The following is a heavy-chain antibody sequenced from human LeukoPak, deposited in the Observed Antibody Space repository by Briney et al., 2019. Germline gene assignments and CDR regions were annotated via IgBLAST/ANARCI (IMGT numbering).Heavy chain of an antibody. CDR2: ISSNGGSI. V-gene: IGHV3-64*02. CDR3: ASRFGRGATRHY. J-gene: IGHJ4*02. CDR1: GFTFSNYA. D-gene: IGHD1-26*01. Sequence: QSGGSLRLSCAASGFTFSNYAFHWVRQAPGKGLEFVSSISSNGGSIYYADSVKGRFTISRDNSKNTLYLQMNSLRAEDTAVYYCASRFGRGATRHYWGQGTLVTVSS.